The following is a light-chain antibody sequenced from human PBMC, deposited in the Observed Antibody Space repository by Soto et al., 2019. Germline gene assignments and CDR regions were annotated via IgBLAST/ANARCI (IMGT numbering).Light chain of an antibody. V-gene: IGLV2-14*03. CDR1: SSDVGGYDY. J-gene: IGLJ2*01. CDR2: NVN. CDR3: SAYTKTNTVV. Sequence: QSALTQVASVSGAPGQSITISCTGTSSDVGGYDYVSWYQPHPGKAPKLMIYNVNYRPSGVSNRFSGSKSGNTASLTISGLQAEVEANYYCSAYTKTNTVVFGGGTKVTVL.